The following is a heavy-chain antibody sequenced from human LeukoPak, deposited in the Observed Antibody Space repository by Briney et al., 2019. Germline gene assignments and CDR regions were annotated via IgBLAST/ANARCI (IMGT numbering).Heavy chain of an antibody. CDR3: ARGPYCSSTSCYAGNDPDHYYYMDV. CDR1: GGSFSGYY. D-gene: IGHD2-2*01. V-gene: IGHV4-34*01. Sequence: PSETLSLTCAVYGGSFSGYYWSWIRQPPGKGLEWIGEINHSGSTNYNPSLKSRVTISVDTSKNQFSLKLSSVTAADTAVYYCARGPYCSSTSCYAGNDPDHYYYMDVWGKGTTVTVSS. CDR2: INHSGST. J-gene: IGHJ6*03.